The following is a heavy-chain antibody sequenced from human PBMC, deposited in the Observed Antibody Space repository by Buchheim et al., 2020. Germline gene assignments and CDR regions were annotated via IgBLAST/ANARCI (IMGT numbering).Heavy chain of an antibody. D-gene: IGHD3-9*01. Sequence: EVQLVESGGGLVQPGGSLRLSCAASGFTFSRYWMNWVRQVPGKGLECVATIKQDGGEKYYVDSVKGRFTVSRDNAKNSLYLQMNSLRAEDTAVYYGAGPGPLGNFYEVLTAGDGLAVWGQGTT. J-gene: IGHJ6*02. CDR1: GFTFSRYW. CDR3: AGPGPLGNFYEVLTAGDGLAV. V-gene: IGHV3-7*01. CDR2: IKQDGGEK.